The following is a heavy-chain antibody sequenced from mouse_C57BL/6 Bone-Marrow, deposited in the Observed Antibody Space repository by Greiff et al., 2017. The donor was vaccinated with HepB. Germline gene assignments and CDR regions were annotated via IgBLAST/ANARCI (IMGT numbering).Heavy chain of an antibody. Sequence: EVKLQESGPGLVKPSQSLSLTCSVTGYSITSGYYWNWIRQFPGNKLEWMGYISYDGSNNYNPSLKNRISITRDTSKNQFFLKLNSVTTEDTATYYCARKGTTVYAMDYWGQGTSVTVSS. CDR3: ARKGTTVYAMDY. V-gene: IGHV3-6*01. CDR2: ISYDGSN. CDR1: GYSITSGYY. D-gene: IGHD1-1*01. J-gene: IGHJ4*01.